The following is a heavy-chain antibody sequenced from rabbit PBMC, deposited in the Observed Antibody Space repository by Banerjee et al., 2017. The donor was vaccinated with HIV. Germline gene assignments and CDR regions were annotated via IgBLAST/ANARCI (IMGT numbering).Heavy chain of an antibody. D-gene: IGHD4-2*01. CDR1: GIDFSSYG. J-gene: IGHJ4*01. V-gene: IGHV1S47*01. CDR3: ARGGLVVGLNL. Sequence: QEQLVESGGGLVTLGGSLKLSCKASGIDFSSYGFSWVRQAPGKGLEWIAYIHTDYDNTDYASWVNGRFTISLDNAQNTVFLQMTSLTAADTATYFCARGGLVVGLNLWGPGTLVTVS. CDR2: IHTDYDNT.